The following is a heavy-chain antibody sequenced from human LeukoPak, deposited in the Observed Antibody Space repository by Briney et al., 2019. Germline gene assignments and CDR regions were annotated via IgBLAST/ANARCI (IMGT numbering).Heavy chain of an antibody. CDR1: GVIFDTHT. CDR2: ISGSGDST. D-gene: IGHD1-14*01. J-gene: IGHJ6*02. V-gene: IGHV3-23*01. CDR3: VRRAAVRGMDF. Sequence: GGSLRLSCTASGVIFDTHTLTWVRQAPGKGLEWVASISGSGDSTNYGDSVKGRFTISRDNFKRTVHLEMSNLRADDTAMYYCVRRAAVRGMDFWGLGTTVIVSS.